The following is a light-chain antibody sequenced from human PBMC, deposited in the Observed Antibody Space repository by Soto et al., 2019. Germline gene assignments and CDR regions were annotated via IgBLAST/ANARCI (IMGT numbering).Light chain of an antibody. J-gene: IGLJ1*01. Sequence: QSVLTQPASVSGSPGQSITISCTGTSSDVGGYNYVSWYQQHPGKAPKLMIYEVSNRPSGVSNRFSGSKSGNTASLTISGLQAEDEADYYCSSYTSRSTLGFGTGTKVPVL. V-gene: IGLV2-14*01. CDR1: SSDVGGYNY. CDR3: SSYTSRSTLG. CDR2: EVS.